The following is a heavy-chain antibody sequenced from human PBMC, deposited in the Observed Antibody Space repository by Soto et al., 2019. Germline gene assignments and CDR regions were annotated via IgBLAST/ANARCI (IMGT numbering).Heavy chain of an antibody. CDR2: ISWNSGSI. Sequence: EVQLVESGGGLVQPGRSLRLSCAASGFTFDDYAMHWVRQAPGKGLEWVSGISWNSGSIGYADSVKGRFTISRDNAKNSLYLQMNSLRAEDTALYYCAKTRELKLGPYYFDYWGQGPLVTVSS. V-gene: IGHV3-9*01. D-gene: IGHD1-7*01. CDR3: AKTRELKLGPYYFDY. J-gene: IGHJ4*02. CDR1: GFTFDDYA.